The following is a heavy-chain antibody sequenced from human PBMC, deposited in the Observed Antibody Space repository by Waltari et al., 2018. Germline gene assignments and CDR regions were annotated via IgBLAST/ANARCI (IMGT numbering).Heavy chain of an antibody. V-gene: IGHV1-69*14. Sequence: QVQLVQSGAEVKKPGSSVKVSCKASGGTFSSYAISWVRQAPGQGLEWMGGIIPIFGTANYAQKCQGRVTITADKSTSTAYMELSSLRSEDTAVYYCAANPTPFIPGYSSGWYGGYFDYWGQGTLVIVSS. CDR3: AANPTPFIPGYSSGWYGGYFDY. J-gene: IGHJ4*02. CDR2: IIPIFGTA. CDR1: GGTFSSYA. D-gene: IGHD6-19*01.